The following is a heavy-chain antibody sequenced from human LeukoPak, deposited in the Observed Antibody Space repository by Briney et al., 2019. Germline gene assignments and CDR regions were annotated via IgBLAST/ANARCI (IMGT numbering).Heavy chain of an antibody. J-gene: IGHJ4*02. V-gene: IGHV3-23*01. Sequence: GGSLRLSCAASGFTFSSYAMSWVRQAPGKGLEWVSAISGSGNSTYYADSVKGRFTVSRDNAKNSLFLQMNSLRAEDTAVYCCARGVENWGQGTLVTVSS. CDR3: ARGVEN. CDR1: GFTFSSYA. CDR2: ISGSGNST.